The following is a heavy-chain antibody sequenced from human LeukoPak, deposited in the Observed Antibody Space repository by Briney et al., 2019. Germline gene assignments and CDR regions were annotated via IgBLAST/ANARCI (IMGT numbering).Heavy chain of an antibody. CDR2: INSDGSST. CDR1: GFTFSSYW. Sequence: PGGSLRLSCAASGFTFSSYWMHWVRQAPGKGLVWVSRINSDGSSTSYADSVKGRFTISRDNAKNTLYLQMNSLRAEDTAVYYCARRSGGLRPFDYWGQGTLVTVSS. J-gene: IGHJ4*02. CDR3: ARRSGGLRPFDY. D-gene: IGHD3-16*01. V-gene: IGHV3-74*01.